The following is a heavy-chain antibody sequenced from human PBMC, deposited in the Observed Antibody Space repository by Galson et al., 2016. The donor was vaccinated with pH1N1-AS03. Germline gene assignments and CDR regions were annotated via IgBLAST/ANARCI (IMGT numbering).Heavy chain of an antibody. V-gene: IGHV4-31*03. D-gene: IGHD4-17*01. J-gene: IGHJ3*01. CDR3: ARDRHDYGPDPFDV. CDR2: IYYSGKA. Sequence: TLSLTCTVSGGAISDGGYYWGWIRQLPGKGLEWMGYIYYSGKAYYNPSLESRLSISVDTPKNEFSLKLTSVTAADTALYYCARDRHDYGPDPFDVWGQGTMVTVSP. CDR1: GGAISDGGYY.